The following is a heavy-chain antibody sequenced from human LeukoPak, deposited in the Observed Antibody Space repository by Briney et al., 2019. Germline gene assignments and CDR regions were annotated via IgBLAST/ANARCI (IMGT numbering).Heavy chain of an antibody. J-gene: IGHJ6*03. D-gene: IGHD3-3*01. CDR1: GGSFSGYY. CDR3: AREPVLRFLEWSPRAPAYYYYYMDV. V-gene: IGHV4-34*01. CDR2: INHSGST. Sequence: SETLSLTCAVYGGSFSGYYWSWIRQPPGKGLEWIGEINHSGSTNYNPSLKSRVTISVDTSKNQFSLKLSSVTAADTAVYYCAREPVLRFLEWSPRAPAYYYYYMDVWGKGTTVTVSS.